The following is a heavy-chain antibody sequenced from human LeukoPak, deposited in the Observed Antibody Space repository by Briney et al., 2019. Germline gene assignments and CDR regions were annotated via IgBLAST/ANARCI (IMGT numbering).Heavy chain of an antibody. Sequence: GRSLRLSCAASGFTFSTYTMHWVRQAPGKWLEWVAVISYDGSLKYYADSVKGRFTISRDNSKNTVFLQMNSLRAEDTAVYYCARGDYYGSGSYWYYFDYWGQGTLVTVSS. D-gene: IGHD3-10*01. V-gene: IGHV3-30*04. CDR1: GFTFSTYT. CDR3: ARGDYYGSGSYWYYFDY. J-gene: IGHJ4*02. CDR2: ISYDGSLK.